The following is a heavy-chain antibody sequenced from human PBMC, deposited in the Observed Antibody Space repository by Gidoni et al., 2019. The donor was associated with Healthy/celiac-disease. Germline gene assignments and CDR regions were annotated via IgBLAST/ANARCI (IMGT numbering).Heavy chain of an antibody. V-gene: IGHV4-4*02. CDR1: GGSISSANC. Sequence: QVQLRESGPGLVKPSGTLSLTCAVSGGSISSANCWSWVRQPPGKGLEWIGEIYHSGSTNYNPSLKSRVTISVDKSKNQFSLKLSSVTAADTAVYYCARDIEVVPAALYYYYGMDVWGQGTTVTVSS. D-gene: IGHD2-2*01. CDR3: ARDIEVVPAALYYYYGMDV. J-gene: IGHJ6*02. CDR2: IYHSGST.